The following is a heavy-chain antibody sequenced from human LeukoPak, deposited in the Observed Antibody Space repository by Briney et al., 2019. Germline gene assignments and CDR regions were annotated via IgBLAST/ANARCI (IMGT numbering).Heavy chain of an antibody. J-gene: IGHJ4*02. D-gene: IGHD5-24*01. V-gene: IGHV3-74*01. CDR3: VRDGDAYNFDF. CDR1: GFTLSLAW. Sequence: GGSLRLSCATSGFTLSLAWMHWVRQAPGKGLEWVSRIKYDGSYTNYADSVKGRFTISRDNARNTLSLHMISLRAEDTAVYFCVRDGDAYNFDFRGQGVLVTVSS. CDR2: IKYDGSYT.